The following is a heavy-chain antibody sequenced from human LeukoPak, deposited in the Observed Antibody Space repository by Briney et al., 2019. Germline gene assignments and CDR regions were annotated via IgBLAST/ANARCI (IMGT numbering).Heavy chain of an antibody. V-gene: IGHV3-7*03. CDR1: GFALSSHW. CDR2: VNRDGSET. CDR3: ARNNGMDV. Sequence: NPGGSLRLSCAASGFALSSHWMTWVRQVPGRGPEWVANVNRDGSETYYLDSVKGRITISKDNAKNSLYLQMNSLRAEDTALYHCARNNGMDVWGQGTTVIVSS. J-gene: IGHJ6*02.